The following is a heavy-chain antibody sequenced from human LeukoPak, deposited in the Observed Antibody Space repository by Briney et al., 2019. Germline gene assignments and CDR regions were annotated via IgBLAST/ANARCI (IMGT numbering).Heavy chain of an antibody. D-gene: IGHD3-10*01. CDR2: ISAYNGNT. Sequence: ASVKVSCKASGGTFSSYVISWVRQAPGQGLEWMGWISAYNGNTNYAQKLQGRVTMTTDTSTSTAYMELRSLRSDDTAVYYCARSPASFGYYYYYMDVWGKGTTVTVSS. CDR3: ARSPASFGYYYYYMDV. CDR1: GGTFSSYV. V-gene: IGHV1-18*01. J-gene: IGHJ6*03.